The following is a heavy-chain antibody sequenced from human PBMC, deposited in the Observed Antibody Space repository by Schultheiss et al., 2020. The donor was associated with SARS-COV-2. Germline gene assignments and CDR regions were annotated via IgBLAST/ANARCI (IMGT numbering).Heavy chain of an antibody. V-gene: IGHV3-48*01. J-gene: IGHJ4*02. CDR2: ISSSGSTI. D-gene: IGHD1-20*01. Sequence: GGSLRLSCAASGFTFSSYSMNWVRQAPGKGLEWVSYISSSGSTIYYADSVKGRFTISRDNSKNTLSLQMNSLRAEDTAIYYCAKGDNSFDYWGQGTLVTVSS. CDR1: GFTFSSYS. CDR3: AKGDNSFDY.